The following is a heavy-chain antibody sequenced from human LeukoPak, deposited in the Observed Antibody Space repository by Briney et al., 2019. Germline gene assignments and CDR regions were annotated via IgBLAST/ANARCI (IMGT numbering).Heavy chain of an antibody. CDR3: AREYASGSYYAYYFDY. D-gene: IGHD3-10*01. V-gene: IGHV3-30-3*01. CDR1: GFTFSSYA. CDR2: ISYDGSNK. Sequence: PGGSLSLSCAASGFTFSSYAMHWVRQAPGKGLEWVAVISYDGSNKYYADSVKGRFTISRDNSKNTLYLQMNSLRAEDTAVYYCAREYASGSYYAYYFDYWGQGTLVTVSS. J-gene: IGHJ4*02.